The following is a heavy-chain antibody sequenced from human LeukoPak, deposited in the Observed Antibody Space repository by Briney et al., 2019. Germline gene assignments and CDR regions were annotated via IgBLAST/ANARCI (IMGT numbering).Heavy chain of an antibody. D-gene: IGHD3-22*01. J-gene: IGHJ3*02. Sequence: GGSLRLSCAASGFTFDDYAMHWVRQAPGKGLEWVSAISGSGGSTYYADSVKGRFTIPRDNSKNTLYLQMNSLRAEDTAVYYCAKALYFYDRSGHNDAFDIWGQGTMVTVSS. V-gene: IGHV3-23*01. CDR1: GFTFDDYA. CDR3: AKALYFYDRSGHNDAFDI. CDR2: ISGSGGST.